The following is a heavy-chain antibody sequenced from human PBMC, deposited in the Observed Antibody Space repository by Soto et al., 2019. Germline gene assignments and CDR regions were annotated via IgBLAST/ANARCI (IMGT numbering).Heavy chain of an antibody. D-gene: IGHD6-19*01. CDR1: GFTFSTYA. CDR2: ISGSGDST. Sequence: GGSLRLSSAASGFTFSTYAKNWVRQAPGKGLEWVSGISGSGDSTYYADSVKGRFTVSRDNSKNTLYLQMSSLRAEDTAVFYCTKERSSGWSFDYWGEGTLVTVPQ. J-gene: IGHJ4*02. CDR3: TKERSSGWSFDY. V-gene: IGHV3-23*01.